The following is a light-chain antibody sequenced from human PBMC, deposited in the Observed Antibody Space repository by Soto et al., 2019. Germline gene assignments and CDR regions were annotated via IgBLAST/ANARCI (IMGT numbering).Light chain of an antibody. CDR3: CSYAGSSTSWV. V-gene: IGLV2-23*02. Sequence: QSALTQPASVSGSPGQSLTISCTGTSSDLGSYNLVSWYQQHPSKAPKLMIYEVNKRPSGVSNRFSASKSGNTASLTISGLQAEDEADYYCCSYAGSSTSWVFGGGTQLTVL. CDR2: EVN. J-gene: IGLJ3*02. CDR1: SSDLGSYNL.